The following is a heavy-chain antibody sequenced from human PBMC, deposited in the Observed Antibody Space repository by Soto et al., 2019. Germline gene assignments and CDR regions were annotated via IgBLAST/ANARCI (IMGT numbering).Heavy chain of an antibody. Sequence: TLSLTCTVSGDSISGGASFWSWIRQPLGKGLEWIANVYYSGSSYYNPSLKSRLTISVDTTKNQFSLQLKSMTAADSAVYSSAHLSCTSSTCYFPGWFDPWGQGTLVTVSS. D-gene: IGHD2-2*01. J-gene: IGHJ5*02. CDR1: GDSISGGASF. V-gene: IGHV4-30-4*01. CDR3: AHLSCTSSTCYFPGWFDP. CDR2: VYYSGSS.